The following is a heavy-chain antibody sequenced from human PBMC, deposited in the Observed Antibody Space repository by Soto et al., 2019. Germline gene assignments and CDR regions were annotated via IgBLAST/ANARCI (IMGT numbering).Heavy chain of an antibody. D-gene: IGHD6-13*01. J-gene: IGHJ2*01. CDR1: GGSISSYS. V-gene: IGHV4-59*08. CDR2: IYYSGST. Sequence: QVQLQESGAGLVKPSETLSLTCTVSGGSISSYSWSWIRQPPGKGLEWIGYIYYSGSTNYNPSLKSRVTISVDTSKNQFSLKLSSVTAADKAVYYCERHGGSSSWYGGWYFDLWGRGTLVTVSS. CDR3: ERHGGSSSWYGGWYFDL.